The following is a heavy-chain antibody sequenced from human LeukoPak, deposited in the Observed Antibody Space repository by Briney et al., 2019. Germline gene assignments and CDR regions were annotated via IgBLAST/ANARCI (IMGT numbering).Heavy chain of an antibody. V-gene: IGHV4-34*01. D-gene: IGHD3-22*01. J-gene: IGHJ6*03. CDR3: ARGRGYDSSGYYLYYYYYMDV. CDR2: INPSGST. CDR1: GGAFSGYY. Sequence: KPSVTLSPPCAVYGGAFSGYYWSWIRQTPGQGLEWIGEINPSGSTNYNPSLKSRVTISVDTSKNQFSLKLSSVTAADTAVYYCARGRGYDSSGYYLYYYYYMDVWGKGTTVTVSS.